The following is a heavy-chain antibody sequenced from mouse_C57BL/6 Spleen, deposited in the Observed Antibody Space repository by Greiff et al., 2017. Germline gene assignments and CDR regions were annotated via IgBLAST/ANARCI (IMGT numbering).Heavy chain of an antibody. J-gene: IGHJ1*03. CDR2: INPYNGDT. CDR3: ARPGSSYGYFDV. Sequence: EVKLQESGPELVKPGDSVKISCKASGYSFTGYFMNWVMQSHGKSLEWIGRINPYNGDTFYNQKFKGKATLTVDKSSSTAHMELRSLTSEDSAVYYCARPGSSYGYFDVWGTGTTVTVSS. D-gene: IGHD1-1*01. CDR1: GYSFTGYF. V-gene: IGHV1-20*01.